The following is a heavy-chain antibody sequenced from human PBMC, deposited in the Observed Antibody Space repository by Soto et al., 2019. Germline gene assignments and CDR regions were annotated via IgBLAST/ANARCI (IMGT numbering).Heavy chain of an antibody. CDR1: GGSISSGGYY. Sequence: QVQLQESGPGLVKPSQTLSLTCTVSGGSISSGGYYWTWIRHHPETGLEWIGYIYYTGNTYYNPSLKSRVTMSVDTSKNQFSLKMSSVTAADTAVYYCARDYGDYFDYWGQGTPVTVSS. V-gene: IGHV4-31*03. D-gene: IGHD4-17*01. CDR2: IYYTGNT. J-gene: IGHJ4*02. CDR3: ARDYGDYFDY.